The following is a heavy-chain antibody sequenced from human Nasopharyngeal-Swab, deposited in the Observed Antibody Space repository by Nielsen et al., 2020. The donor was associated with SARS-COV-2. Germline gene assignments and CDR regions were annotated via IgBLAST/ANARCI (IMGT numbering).Heavy chain of an antibody. Sequence: GGALRLSCKGSGYSFTSYWISWVRQMPGKGLEWMGIIYPGDSDTRYSPSFQGQVTISADKSISTAYLQWSSLKASDTAMYYCARQKIRKHIVVVTAIWDAFDIWGQGTMVTVSS. CDR2: IYPGDSDT. D-gene: IGHD2-21*02. J-gene: IGHJ3*02. CDR1: GYSFTSYW. CDR3: ARQKIRKHIVVVTAIWDAFDI. V-gene: IGHV5-51*01.